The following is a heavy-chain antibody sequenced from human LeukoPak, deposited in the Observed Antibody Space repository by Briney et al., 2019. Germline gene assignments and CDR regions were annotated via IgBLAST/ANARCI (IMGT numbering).Heavy chain of an antibody. CDR2: IRYDGNNK. Sequence: SGGSLRLSCGASGFTFGNYGMLWVRQAPGKGLEWVAFIRYDGNNKLYADSMKGRFTISRDNSKNTLYLHINSLRAEDTAVYYCVKDNPLDYWGQGTLVIVSS. V-gene: IGHV3-30*02. CDR3: VKDNPLDY. CDR1: GFTFGNYG. J-gene: IGHJ4*02. D-gene: IGHD1-14*01.